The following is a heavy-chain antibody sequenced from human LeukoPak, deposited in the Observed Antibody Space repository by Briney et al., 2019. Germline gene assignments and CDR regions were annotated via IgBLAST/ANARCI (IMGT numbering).Heavy chain of an antibody. V-gene: IGHV3-30-3*01. CDR3: ARDPQGP. J-gene: IGHJ4*02. CDR2: ISYDGSNK. Sequence: GGSLRLSCAASGFTFSSYAMHWVRQAPGKGLEWVAVISYDGSNKYYADSVKGRFTISRDNSKNTLYLQMNSLRAEDTAVYYRARDPQGPWGQGTLVTVSS. CDR1: GFTFSSYA.